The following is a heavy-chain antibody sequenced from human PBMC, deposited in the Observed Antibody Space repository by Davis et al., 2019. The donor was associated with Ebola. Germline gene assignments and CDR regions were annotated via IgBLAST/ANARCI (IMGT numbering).Heavy chain of an antibody. V-gene: IGHV1-2*04. J-gene: IGHJ4*02. CDR2: INPNSGGT. Sequence: AASVKVSCKASGYTFTGYYMHWVRQAPGQGLEWMGWINPNSGGTNYAQKFQGWVTMTRDTSISTAYMELSRLRSDDTAVYYCARAHLYYYDSSGYYYVVDTEWFLDYWGQGTLVTVSS. D-gene: IGHD3-22*01. CDR3: ARAHLYYYDSSGYYYVVDTEWFLDY. CDR1: GYTFTGYY.